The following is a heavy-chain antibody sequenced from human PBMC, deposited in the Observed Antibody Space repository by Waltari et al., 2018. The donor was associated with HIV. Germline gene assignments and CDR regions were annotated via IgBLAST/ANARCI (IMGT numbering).Heavy chain of an antibody. CDR3: ARGPGQASSEAFDF. CDR2: VYFNGDS. D-gene: IGHD2-21*01. CDR1: GGSISGSY. J-gene: IGHJ3*01. V-gene: IGHV4-4*07. Sequence: QVHLQESGPGLVKSSETLSLRCTVSGGSISGSYWSWIRQSAGKGRAYIGLVYFNGDSNDNPSFKRRVTMSVDTSKNQFALKINSMTAAYTAVYDCARGPGQASSEAFDFWGQGTFVAVAS.